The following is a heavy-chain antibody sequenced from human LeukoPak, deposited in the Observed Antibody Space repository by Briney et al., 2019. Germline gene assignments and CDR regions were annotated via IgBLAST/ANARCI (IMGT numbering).Heavy chain of an antibody. CDR3: AKEGGRSSSSGNWFDP. V-gene: IGHV3-23*01. J-gene: IGHJ5*02. D-gene: IGHD6-6*01. CDR2: ISGSGGST. Sequence: PGGSLRLSCAASGFTFSSYAMSWVRQAPGKGLEWVSAISGSGGSTYYADSVKGRFTISGDNSKNTLYLQMNSLRAEDTAVYYCAKEGGRSSSSGNWFDPWGQGTLVTVSS. CDR1: GFTFSSYA.